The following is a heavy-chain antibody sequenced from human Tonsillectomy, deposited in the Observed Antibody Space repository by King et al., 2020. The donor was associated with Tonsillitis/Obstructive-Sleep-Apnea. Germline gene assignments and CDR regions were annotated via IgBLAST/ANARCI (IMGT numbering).Heavy chain of an antibody. Sequence: VQLVESGGYSVQPGGSLRLSCAASGFTFTSYAMTWVRQAPGKGLEWVSSISDNGAGTHYADSVKGRFTISRDNSKNTLYLQMNSLRVDDTAVYYCAGGPAGADYYYVDVWGKGTTVTVSS. CDR3: AGGPAGADYYYVDV. CDR2: ISDNGAGT. CDR1: GFTFTSYA. D-gene: IGHD6-19*01. V-gene: IGHV3-23*04. J-gene: IGHJ6*03.